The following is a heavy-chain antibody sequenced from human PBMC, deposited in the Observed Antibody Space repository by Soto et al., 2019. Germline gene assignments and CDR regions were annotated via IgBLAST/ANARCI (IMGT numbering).Heavy chain of an antibody. D-gene: IGHD1-26*01. CDR3: AKGGVGSTSNAFDI. CDR1: GFTFRSYG. CDR2: ISYDGSNK. J-gene: IGHJ3*02. V-gene: IGHV3-30*18. Sequence: VGSLRISCAASGFTFRSYGMHWVRQAPGKGLEWVTVISYDGSNKYYADSVKGRFTISRDNSKNTLYLQMHSLRPEDTALYYCAKGGVGSTSNAFDIWGQGTMVTVSS.